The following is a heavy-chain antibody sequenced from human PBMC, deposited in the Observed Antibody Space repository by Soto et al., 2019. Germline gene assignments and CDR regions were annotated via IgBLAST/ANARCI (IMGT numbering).Heavy chain of an antibody. CDR3: ARGNQGAAAGLDY. CDR1: GGSISSYY. CDR2: IYYSGST. Sequence: TSETLSLTCTVSGGSISSYYWSGIRQPPGKGLEWIGYIYYSGSTNYNPSLKSRVTISVDTSKNQFSLKLSSVTAADTAVYYCARGNQGAAAGLDYWGQGTLVTVSS. D-gene: IGHD6-13*01. V-gene: IGHV4-59*08. J-gene: IGHJ4*02.